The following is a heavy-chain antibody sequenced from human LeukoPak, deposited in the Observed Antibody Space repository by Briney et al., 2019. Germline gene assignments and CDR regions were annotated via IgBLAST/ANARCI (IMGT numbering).Heavy chain of an antibody. V-gene: IGHV3-64*01. Sequence: PGGSLRLSCAASGFTFSSYAMHWVRQAPGKGLEYVSAISSNGGSTYYANSVKGRFTISRDNSKNTLYLQMNSLRAEDTAVYYCAREASGSFDYWGQGTLVTVSS. J-gene: IGHJ4*02. CDR3: AREASGSFDY. CDR1: GFTFSSYA. D-gene: IGHD1-26*01. CDR2: ISSNGGST.